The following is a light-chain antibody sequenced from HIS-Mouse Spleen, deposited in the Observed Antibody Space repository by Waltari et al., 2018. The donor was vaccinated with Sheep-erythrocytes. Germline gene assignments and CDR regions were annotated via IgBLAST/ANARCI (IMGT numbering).Light chain of an antibody. CDR1: QSVSSY. CDR3: QQRSNWLT. J-gene: IGKJ4*01. Sequence: EIVLTQSPATLSLSPGERATLSCRASQSVSSYLAWYQQKPGQAPRLLTYDASNRATGIPARFSGSGSGTDFSLTISSLEPEDFAVYYCQQRSNWLTFGGGTKVEIK. V-gene: IGKV3-11*01. CDR2: DAS.